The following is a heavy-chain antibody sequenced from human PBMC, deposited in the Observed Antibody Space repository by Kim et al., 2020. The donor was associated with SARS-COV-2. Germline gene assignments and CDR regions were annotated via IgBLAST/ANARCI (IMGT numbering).Heavy chain of an antibody. Sequence: ASVKVSCKASGYTFTGYYMHWVRQAPGQGLEWMGWINPNSGGTNYAQKFQGRVTMTRDTSISTAYMELSRLRSDDTAVYYCARGPVDIVVVPAAAIDYWGQGTLVTVSS. CDR2: INPNSGGT. J-gene: IGHJ4*02. CDR3: ARGPVDIVVVPAAAIDY. CDR1: GYTFTGYY. V-gene: IGHV1-2*02. D-gene: IGHD2-2*01.